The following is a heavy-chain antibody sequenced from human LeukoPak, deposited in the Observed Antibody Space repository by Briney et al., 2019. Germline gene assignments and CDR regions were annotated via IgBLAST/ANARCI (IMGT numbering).Heavy chain of an antibody. D-gene: IGHD1-26*01. CDR2: INPNSGGT. CDR3: ARGLLSGSHSGAAY. J-gene: IGHJ4*02. CDR1: GYTFTGYY. Sequence: ASVKVSCKASGYTFTGYYMHWVRQAPGQGLEWMGWINPNSGGTNYAQKFQGRVTMTRDTSISTAYMELSRLRSDDTAMYYCARGLLSGSHSGAAYWGQGTLVTVSS. V-gene: IGHV1-2*02.